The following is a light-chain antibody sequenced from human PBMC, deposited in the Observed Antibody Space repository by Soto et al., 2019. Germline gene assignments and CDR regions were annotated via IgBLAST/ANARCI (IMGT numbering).Light chain of an antibody. J-gene: IGKJ1*01. Sequence: DIQMTQSPSTLSASVGDRVTITCRASQSVSNWLAWYQQKPGKAPNLLSYDASSLESGVPSRFSGSGSGTEFTLTISSLQPDDFATYSCQQYTPNSRTFGQGTKVEIK. CDR1: QSVSNW. V-gene: IGKV1-5*01. CDR2: DAS. CDR3: QQYTPNSRT.